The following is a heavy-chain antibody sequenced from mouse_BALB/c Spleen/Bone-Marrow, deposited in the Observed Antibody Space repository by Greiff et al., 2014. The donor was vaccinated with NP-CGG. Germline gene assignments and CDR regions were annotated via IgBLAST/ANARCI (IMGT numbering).Heavy chain of an antibody. D-gene: IGHD1-1*01. CDR2: ISTYSGNT. J-gene: IGHJ3*01. Sequence: QVPLKGSGPGLVGAGGSVKIFCQGSGYTFTDYAMHWGEQSHAKSLEGVGVISTYSGNTNYNQKFKGKATMTVDKSSSTAYMELARLTSEDSAIYYCARAGYGSSYDWFAYWGQGTLVTVSA. CDR3: ARAGYGSSYDWFAY. CDR1: GYTFTDYA. V-gene: IGHV1-67*01.